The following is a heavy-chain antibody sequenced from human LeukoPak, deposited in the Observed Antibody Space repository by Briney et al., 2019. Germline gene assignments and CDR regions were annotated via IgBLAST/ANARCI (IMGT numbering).Heavy chain of an antibody. J-gene: IGHJ5*02. CDR2: ISSSSSYI. V-gene: IGHV3-21*01. Sequence: GGSLRLSCAASGFTFSSYSMNWVRQAPGKGLEWVSSISSSSSYIYYADSVKGRFTISRDNAKNSLNLQMNSLRAEDTAVYYCARDNYDFWSGYYSNWFDPWGQGTLVTVSS. D-gene: IGHD3-3*01. CDR1: GFTFSSYS. CDR3: ARDNYDFWSGYYSNWFDP.